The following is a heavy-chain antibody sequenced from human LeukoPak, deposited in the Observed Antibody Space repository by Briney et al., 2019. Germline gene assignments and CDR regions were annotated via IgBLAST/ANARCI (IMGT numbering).Heavy chain of an antibody. Sequence: GESLTISCPTSGYTFTSYWIGWVRHTPGKGLECMGVIFPSDSDVRYRPSFQGQVTISADKSTNTAYLHWGSLKASDSAMYYCVRVLPWTLLRRYGMDVWGPGTTVTVS. J-gene: IGHJ6*02. D-gene: IGHD3/OR15-3a*01. CDR2: IFPSDSDV. CDR1: GYTFTSYW. V-gene: IGHV5-51*01. CDR3: VRVLPWTLLRRYGMDV.